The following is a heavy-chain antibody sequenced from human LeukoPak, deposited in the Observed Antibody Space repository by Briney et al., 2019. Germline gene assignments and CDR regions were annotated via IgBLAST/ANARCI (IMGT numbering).Heavy chain of an antibody. CDR2: INPNSGGT. CDR3: ASNYDYVWGSYSTAWFDY. Sequence: ASVKVSCKASGYTFTGYYMHWVRQAPGQGLEWMGWINPNSGGTNYAQKFPGRVTMTRDTSISTAYRELSRLRSDDTAVYYCASNYDYVWGSYSTAWFDYWGQGTLVTVSS. V-gene: IGHV1-2*02. D-gene: IGHD3-16*01. CDR1: GYTFTGYY. J-gene: IGHJ4*02.